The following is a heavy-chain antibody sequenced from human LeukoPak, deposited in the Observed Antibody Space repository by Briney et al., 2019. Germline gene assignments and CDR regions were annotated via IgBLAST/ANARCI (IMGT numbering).Heavy chain of an antibody. V-gene: IGHV4-39*01. J-gene: IGHJ4*02. CDR3: ARHQGPTKSSAKDY. D-gene: IGHD2-8*01. CDR2: IYYSGST. Sequence: WVRQPPGKGLEWIGSIYYSGSTYYNPSLKSRVTISVDTSKNQFSLKLSSVTAADTAVYYCARHQGPTKSSAKDYWGQGTLVTVSS.